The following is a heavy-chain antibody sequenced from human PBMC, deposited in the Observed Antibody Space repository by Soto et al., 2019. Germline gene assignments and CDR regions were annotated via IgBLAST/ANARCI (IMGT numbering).Heavy chain of an antibody. V-gene: IGHV1-3*01. Sequence: QVQLVQSGAEVKTPGASVRVSCRGSGYAFTTYAIHWLRQAPGQRLEWLGWINAGNGDTKYSEKMQGRVTITRDTFANTADIELSSLGFEDTAVYFCAKGSVVVVPPTVGAFGLDYWGQGTQVTVPS. J-gene: IGHJ4*02. CDR2: INAGNGDT. CDR3: AKGSVVVVPPTVGAFGLDY. CDR1: GYAFTTYA. D-gene: IGHD2-21*01.